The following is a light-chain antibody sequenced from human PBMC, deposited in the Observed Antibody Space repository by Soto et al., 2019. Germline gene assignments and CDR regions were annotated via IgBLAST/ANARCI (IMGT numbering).Light chain of an antibody. Sequence: QSVLTQPPSVSGAPGQRVTISCTGTNSNLGAGYDVHWYQQLPGAAPKLVVFGNRNRPSGVPERFSGSKSGTSASLAITGLQAEDEADYYCTSYAGSNNLVFAGGTKVTVL. V-gene: IGLV1-40*01. J-gene: IGLJ3*02. CDR1: NSNLGAGYD. CDR2: GNR. CDR3: TSYAGSNNLV.